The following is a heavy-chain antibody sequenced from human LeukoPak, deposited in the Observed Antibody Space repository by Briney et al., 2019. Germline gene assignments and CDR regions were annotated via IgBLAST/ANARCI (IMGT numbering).Heavy chain of an antibody. V-gene: IGHV3-11*01. CDR2: ISSSGSTI. Sequence: GGSLRLSCAASGFTFSDYYMSWISQAPGKGLEWVSYISSSGSTIYYADSVKGRFTISRDNAKNSLYLQMNSLRAEDTAVYYCAREWEPRIAAAGTGVHYWGQGTLVTVSS. J-gene: IGHJ4*02. CDR3: AREWEPRIAAAGTGVHY. CDR1: GFTFSDYY. D-gene: IGHD6-13*01.